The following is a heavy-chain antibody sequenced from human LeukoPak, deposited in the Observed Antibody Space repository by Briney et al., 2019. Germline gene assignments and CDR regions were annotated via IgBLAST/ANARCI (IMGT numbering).Heavy chain of an antibody. V-gene: IGHV4-39*01. CDR3: ARQTGSGLFILP. J-gene: IGHJ4*02. CDR1: GVSISSSNSY. D-gene: IGHD3/OR15-3a*01. CDR2: IYYSGNT. Sequence: PSETLSLTCTVSGVSISSSNSYWGWIRQPPGKGLEWIGSIYYSGNTYYNASLKSQVSISVDTSKNQFSLRLTSVTAADTAVYYCARQTGSGLFILPGGQGTLVTVSS.